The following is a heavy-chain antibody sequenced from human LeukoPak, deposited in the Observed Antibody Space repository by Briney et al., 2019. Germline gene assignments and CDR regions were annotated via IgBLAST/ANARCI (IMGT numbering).Heavy chain of an antibody. Sequence: GGFLRLSCAASGFTFSDYAMSWVRQAPGKGLEWVSDISGGGGNTYYADSVQRQFTISRDSSKITLYLQMNSLRAEDTAVYYCAKDGGPGYYSPPAYWRQGTLVTVSS. D-gene: IGHD3-22*01. CDR2: ISGGGGNT. CDR1: GFTFSDYA. CDR3: AKDGGPGYYSPPAY. J-gene: IGHJ4*02. V-gene: IGHV3-23*01.